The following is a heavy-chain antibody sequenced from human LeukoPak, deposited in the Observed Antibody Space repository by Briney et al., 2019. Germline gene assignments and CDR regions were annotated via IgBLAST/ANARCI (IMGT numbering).Heavy chain of an antibody. Sequence: ASVKVSCKASGYTFTSYYMHWVRQAPGQGLEWMGIINPSGGSTSYAQKFQGRVTMTRDTSTSTVYMELSSLRSEDTAVYYCARDGIYTGSISYCFDYWGQGTLVTVSS. J-gene: IGHJ4*02. CDR1: GYTFTSYY. CDR3: ARDGIYTGSISYCFDY. V-gene: IGHV1-46*01. CDR2: INPSGGST. D-gene: IGHD2-8*02.